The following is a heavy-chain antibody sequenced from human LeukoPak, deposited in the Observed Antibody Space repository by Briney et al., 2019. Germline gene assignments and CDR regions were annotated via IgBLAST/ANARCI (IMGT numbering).Heavy chain of an antibody. D-gene: IGHD6-19*01. V-gene: IGHV3-21*04. Sequence: PGGSLRLSCAASGFTLSSHTMNWVRQAPGKGLEWVSSITSRSSYIYYADSVKGRFTISRDNAKNSLYLQMNSLRAEDTAVYFCARARSGWSQAYYAMDVWGQGTTVTVSS. CDR1: GFTLSSHT. CDR2: ITSRSSYI. CDR3: ARARSGWSQAYYAMDV. J-gene: IGHJ6*02.